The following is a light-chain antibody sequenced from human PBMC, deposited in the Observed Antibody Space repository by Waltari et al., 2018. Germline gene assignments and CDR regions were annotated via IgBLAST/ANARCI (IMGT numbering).Light chain of an antibody. Sequence: EIVMTKTPLSLSVTPGQPASISCTSSQSLLQSNGTTYLYWYLQKPGQSPLLLLYEVSSRFSGVPDRFGGSGSGTDFTLKISRVEAEDVGVYYCMQGGFTFGPGTKVDIK. CDR2: EVS. CDR3: MQGGFT. CDR1: QSLLQSNGTTY. V-gene: IGKV2-29*03. J-gene: IGKJ3*01.